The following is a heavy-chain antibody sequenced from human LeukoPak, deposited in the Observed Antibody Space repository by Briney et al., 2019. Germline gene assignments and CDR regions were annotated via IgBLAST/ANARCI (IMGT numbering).Heavy chain of an antibody. Sequence: WGSLRLSCAASGFTFSSYWMHWVRQAPGKGLVWVSRINSDGSDTTYADFVKGRFTISRDNAKNTLYLQMNSLRAEDTAVYYCARVPYGSDTFDYWGQGTLVIVSS. D-gene: IGHD3-10*01. CDR2: INSDGSDT. J-gene: IGHJ4*02. CDR3: ARVPYGSDTFDY. V-gene: IGHV3-74*01. CDR1: GFTFSSYW.